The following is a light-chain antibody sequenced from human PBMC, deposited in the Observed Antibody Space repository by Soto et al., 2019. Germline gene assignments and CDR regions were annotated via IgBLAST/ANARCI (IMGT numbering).Light chain of an antibody. V-gene: IGKV4-1*01. CDR2: WAS. CDR3: QQYYSTPLT. CDR1: QSVLYSSNNKNY. J-gene: IGKJ4*01. Sequence: DIVMTQSPDSLAVSLGESATINCKSSQSVLYSSNNKNYLAWYQQKPGQPPKLLIYWASTRESGVPDRFSGRGSGTDFNLTISSLQAADVAVYYCQQYYSTPLTFGGGTKVEIK.